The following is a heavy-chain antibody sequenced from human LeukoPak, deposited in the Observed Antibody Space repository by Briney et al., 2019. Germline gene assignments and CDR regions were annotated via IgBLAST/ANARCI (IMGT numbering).Heavy chain of an antibody. V-gene: IGHV3-23*01. Sequence: GGSLRLSCAASGFTFSSYAMSWVRQAPGKGLEWVSAISGSGGSTYYADSVKGRFTISRDNSKNTLYLQMNSLRAEDTAVYYCAGGPKGRAVTMVRGVRRLGTYHIDYWGQGTLVTVSS. D-gene: IGHD3-10*01. CDR2: ISGSGGST. CDR1: GFTFSSYA. CDR3: AGGPKGRAVTMVRGVRRLGTYHIDY. J-gene: IGHJ4*02.